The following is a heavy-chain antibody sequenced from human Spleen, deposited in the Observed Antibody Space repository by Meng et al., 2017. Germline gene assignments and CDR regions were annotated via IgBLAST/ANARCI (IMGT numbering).Heavy chain of an antibody. CDR2: IYSGGGT. J-gene: IGHJ3*02. D-gene: IGHD3-10*01. V-gene: IGHV3-53*01. CDR3: AKAAYFLDAFDI. CDR1: GFSVSSNY. Sequence: GESLKISCAASGFSVSSNYMSWVRQAPGKGLEWVSVIYSGGGTYYADSVKGRFTISRDNSKNTLYLQMNSLRAEDTAVYYCAKAAYFLDAFDIWGQGTMVTVSS.